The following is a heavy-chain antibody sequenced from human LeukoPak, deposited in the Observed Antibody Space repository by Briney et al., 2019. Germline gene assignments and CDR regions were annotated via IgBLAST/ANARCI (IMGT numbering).Heavy chain of an antibody. CDR1: GGSISSSSYY. J-gene: IGHJ3*02. CDR3: ASEILLSYYYDSSGSGDAFDI. Sequence: SETLSLTCTVSGGSISSSSYYWGWIRQPPGKGQEWIGSIYYSGSTYYNPSLKRRVTISVDTSKNQFSLKLSSVTAADTAVYYCASEILLSYYYDSSGSGDAFDIWGQGTMVTVSS. D-gene: IGHD3-22*01. CDR2: IYYSGST. V-gene: IGHV4-39*01.